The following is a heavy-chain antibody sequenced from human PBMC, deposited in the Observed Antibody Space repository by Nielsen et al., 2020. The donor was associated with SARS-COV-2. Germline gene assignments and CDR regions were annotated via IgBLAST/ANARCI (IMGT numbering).Heavy chain of an antibody. CDR2: ISSSSSYI. D-gene: IGHD6-6*01. J-gene: IGHJ4*02. CDR3: ARDHRYSSSSWGVDY. Sequence: GESLKISCAASGFTFSSYSMNWVRQAPGEGLEWVSSISSSSSYIYYADSVKGRFTISRDNAKNSLYLQMNSLRAEDTAVYYCARDHRYSSSSWGVDYWGQGTLVTVSS. CDR1: GFTFSSYS. V-gene: IGHV3-21*01.